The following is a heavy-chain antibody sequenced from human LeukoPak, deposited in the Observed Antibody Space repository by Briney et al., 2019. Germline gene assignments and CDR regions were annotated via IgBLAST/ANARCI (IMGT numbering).Heavy chain of an antibody. CDR1: GFTFSSYA. CDR2: ISGSGGST. Sequence: GGSLRLSCAASGFTFSSYAMSWVRQAPGKGLEWVSAISGSGGSTYYADSVKGRFTISRDNSKNTLYLQMNSLRAEDTAVYYCAKATYYDSSGLDAFDIWGQGTMVTVSS. J-gene: IGHJ3*02. D-gene: IGHD3-22*01. CDR3: AKATYYDSSGLDAFDI. V-gene: IGHV3-23*01.